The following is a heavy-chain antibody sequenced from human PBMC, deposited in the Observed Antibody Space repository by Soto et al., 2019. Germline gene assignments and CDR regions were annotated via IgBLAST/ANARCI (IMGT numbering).Heavy chain of an antibody. J-gene: IGHJ4*01. V-gene: IGHV1-18*01. CDR1: GYTFNTYA. CDR2: ISGYNGNT. CDR3: ARTFEYVSIPYDYADF. Sequence: AAVKVSCTSSGYTFNTYAITWVRRAPGQGLEWMGWISGYNGNTNYAQTLQGRGTMTTDTSTSTAYLELRSLRSDDTAVYYCARTFEYVSIPYDYADFWG. D-gene: IGHD2-21*01.